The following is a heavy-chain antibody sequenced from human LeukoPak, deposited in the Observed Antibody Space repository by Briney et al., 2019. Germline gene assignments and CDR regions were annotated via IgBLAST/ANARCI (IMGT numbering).Heavy chain of an antibody. CDR3: ARDGLYYDSSGYYFGADYYYYMDV. V-gene: IGHV3-23*01. J-gene: IGHJ6*03. D-gene: IGHD3-22*01. Sequence: PGASLRLSCAASGFTFSSYAMSWVRQAPAKGLEWVSAISGSGGSTYYADSVKGRFTISRDNSKNTLYLQMNSLRAEDTAVYYCARDGLYYDSSGYYFGADYYYYMDVWGKGTTVTISS. CDR2: ISGSGGST. CDR1: GFTFSSYA.